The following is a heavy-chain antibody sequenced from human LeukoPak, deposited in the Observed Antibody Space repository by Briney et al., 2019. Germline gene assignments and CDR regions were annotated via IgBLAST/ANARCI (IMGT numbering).Heavy chain of an antibody. J-gene: IGHJ3*02. CDR1: GYSFTSYW. CDR3: ARAEDKGEQLGAFDI. Sequence: GESLRISCKGSGYSFTSYWISWVRQMPGKGLEWMGRIDPSDSYTNYSPSFQGHVPISADKSISTAYLQWSSLKASDTAMYYCARAEDKGEQLGAFDIWGQGTMVTVSS. CDR2: IDPSDSYT. D-gene: IGHD6-13*01. V-gene: IGHV5-10-1*01.